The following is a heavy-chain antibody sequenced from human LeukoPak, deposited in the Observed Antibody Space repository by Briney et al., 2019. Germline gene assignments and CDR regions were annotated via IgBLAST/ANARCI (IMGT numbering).Heavy chain of an antibody. D-gene: IGHD5-18*01. J-gene: IGHJ4*02. CDR1: GFTFDDYG. V-gene: IGHV3-20*04. CDR2: INWNGGST. Sequence: PGGSLRLSRAASGFTFDDYGMSWVRQAPGKGLEWVSGINWNGGSTGYADSVKGRFTISRDNAKNSLYLQMNSLRAEDTALYYCARAGVGADTAMELGYWGQGTLVTVSS. CDR3: ARAGVGADTAMELGY.